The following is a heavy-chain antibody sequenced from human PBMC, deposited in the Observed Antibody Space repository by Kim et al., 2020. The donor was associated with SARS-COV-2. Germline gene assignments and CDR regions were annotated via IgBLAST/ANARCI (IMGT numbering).Heavy chain of an antibody. CDR2: MNPNSGNT. J-gene: IGHJ6*03. V-gene: IGHV1-8*01. Sequence: ASVKVSCKASGYTFTSYDINWVRQATGQGLEWMGWMNPNSGNTGYAQKFQGRVTMTRNTSISTAYMELSSLRSEDTAVYYCARAAGASPEEYYYYYYMDVWGKGTTVTVSS. D-gene: IGHD1-26*01. CDR3: ARAAGASPEEYYYYYYMDV. CDR1: GYTFTSYD.